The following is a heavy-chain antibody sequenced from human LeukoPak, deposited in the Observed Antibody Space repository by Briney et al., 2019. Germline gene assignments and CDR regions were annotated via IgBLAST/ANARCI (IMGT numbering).Heavy chain of an antibody. D-gene: IGHD1-26*01. J-gene: IGHJ5*02. Sequence: PSETLSLTCTVSGGSISSYYWSWIRQPAGKGLEWIGRIYHSGSTYYNPSLKSRVTISVDTSKNQFSLKLSSVTAADTAVYYCARAFGIVGATVWFDPWGQGTLVTVS. CDR2: IYHSGST. CDR3: ARAFGIVGATVWFDP. CDR1: GGSISSYY. V-gene: IGHV4-4*07.